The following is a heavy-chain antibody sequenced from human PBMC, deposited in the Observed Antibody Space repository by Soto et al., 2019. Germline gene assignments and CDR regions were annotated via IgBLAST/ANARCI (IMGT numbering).Heavy chain of an antibody. J-gene: IGHJ4*02. Sequence: PGGSLRLSCAASGFTFSSYWMHWVRQAPGKGLVWVSHIDSDGSSTTYADSVKGRFTISRDNAKNTQYLQMSSLRADDTAVYYCVKGEYYYDSSGYYPFDYWGQGT. CDR2: IDSDGSST. CDR1: GFTFSSYW. D-gene: IGHD3-22*01. V-gene: IGHV3-74*01. CDR3: VKGEYYYDSSGYYPFDY.